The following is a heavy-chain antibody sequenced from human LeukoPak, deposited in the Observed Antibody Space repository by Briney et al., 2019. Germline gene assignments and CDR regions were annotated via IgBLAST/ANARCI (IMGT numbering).Heavy chain of an antibody. J-gene: IGHJ4*01. V-gene: IGHV3-74*01. CDR1: GFTFSSDW. CDR3: ARDRRYTIDY. Sequence: PGGSLLHFCADSGFTFSSDWMHWVRQAPGKGLVWVSRINSDGDSTSYADSVKGRFTISRDNAKNTLYLQMNSLRAEDTAVYYCARDRRYTIDYWGHGGLGTVSS. CDR2: INSDGDST. D-gene: IGHD1-14*01.